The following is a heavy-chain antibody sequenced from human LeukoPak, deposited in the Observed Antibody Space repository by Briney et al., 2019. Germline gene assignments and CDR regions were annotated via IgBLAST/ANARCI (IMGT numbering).Heavy chain of an antibody. CDR3: VRDQATVTTPYFDY. D-gene: IGHD4-17*01. Sequence: ASVKVSCKASGYTFTGYYMHWVRQAPGQGLEWMGWISPNSGGANYAQKFQGRVTMTRDTSISTAYMELSSLRSDDTALYYCVRDQATVTTPYFDYWGQGTLVTVSS. J-gene: IGHJ4*02. CDR1: GYTFTGYY. CDR2: ISPNSGGA. V-gene: IGHV1-2*02.